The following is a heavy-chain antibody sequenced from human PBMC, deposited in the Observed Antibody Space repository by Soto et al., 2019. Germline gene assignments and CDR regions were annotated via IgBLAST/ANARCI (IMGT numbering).Heavy chain of an antibody. Sequence: QVQLQESGPGLVKPSETLSLTCTVSGGSISSYYWSWIRQPAGKGLEWIGRIYTSGSTNYNPSLKSRFTMSVDTSKNQFALERSSVTDADTAVYYCARAGYSTAKRDYYGMDVWGQGTTVTVSS. CDR3: ARAGYSTAKRDYYGMDV. J-gene: IGHJ6*02. V-gene: IGHV4-4*07. D-gene: IGHD6-13*01. CDR1: GGSISSYY. CDR2: IYTSGST.